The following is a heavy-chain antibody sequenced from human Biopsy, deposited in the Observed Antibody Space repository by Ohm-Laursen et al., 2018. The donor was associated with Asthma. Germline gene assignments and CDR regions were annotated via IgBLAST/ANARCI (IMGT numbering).Heavy chain of an antibody. J-gene: IGHJ4*02. Sequence: SETLSLTCAVSGGSMSSSSYSWSWIRQPPGKGLEWIGSIPYTGNTDIPSLRSRVTLSVDTSKNNFSLKLTSVTAADTAVFYCARHWNWGSFFDYWGQGMLVTVSS. CDR1: GGSMSSSSYS. D-gene: IGHD7-27*01. V-gene: IGHV4-39*01. CDR2: IPYTGNT. CDR3: ARHWNWGSFFDY.